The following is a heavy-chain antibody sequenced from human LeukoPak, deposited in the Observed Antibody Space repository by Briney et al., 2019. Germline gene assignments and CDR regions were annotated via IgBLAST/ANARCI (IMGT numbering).Heavy chain of an antibody. D-gene: IGHD2-2*01. J-gene: IGHJ4*02. V-gene: IGHV1-2*02. CDR3: ARAGSVVPAAMGALPDH. CDR2: INPNSGGT. CDR1: GYTFTGYY. Sequence: ASVKVSCKASGYTFTGYYMHWVRQAPGQGLEWMGWINPNSGGTNYAQKFQGRVTMTRDTSISTAYMELSGLRSDDTAVYYCARAGSVVPAAMGALPDHWGQGTLVTVSS.